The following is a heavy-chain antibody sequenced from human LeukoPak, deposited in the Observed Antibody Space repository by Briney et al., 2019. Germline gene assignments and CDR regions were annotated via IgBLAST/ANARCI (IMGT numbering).Heavy chain of an antibody. D-gene: IGHD6-6*01. V-gene: IGHV7-4-1*01. J-gene: IGHJ6*02. Sequence: ASVKVSCKASGYTFTSYGISWVRQAPGQGLEWMGWINTNTGNPTYAQGFTGRFVFSLDTSVSTAYLQICSLKAEDTAVYYCARGEIQYSSSYYYYYYGMDVWGQGTTVTVSS. CDR1: GYTFTSYG. CDR2: INTNTGNP. CDR3: ARGEIQYSSSYYYYYYGMDV.